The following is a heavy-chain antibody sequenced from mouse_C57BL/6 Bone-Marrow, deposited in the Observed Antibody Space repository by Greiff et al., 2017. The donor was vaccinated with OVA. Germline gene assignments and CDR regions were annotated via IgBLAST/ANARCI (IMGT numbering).Heavy chain of an antibody. J-gene: IGHJ2*01. CDR1: GFNIKNTY. CDR2: IDPANGNT. CDR3: APHYYGSSYGYFDY. D-gene: IGHD1-1*01. Sequence: EVKLVESVAELVRPGASVKLSCTASGFNIKNTYMHWVKQRPEQGLEWIGRIDPANGNTKYAPKFQGKATITADTSSNTAYLQLSSLTSEDTAIYYCAPHYYGSSYGYFDYWGQGTTLTVSS. V-gene: IGHV14-3*01.